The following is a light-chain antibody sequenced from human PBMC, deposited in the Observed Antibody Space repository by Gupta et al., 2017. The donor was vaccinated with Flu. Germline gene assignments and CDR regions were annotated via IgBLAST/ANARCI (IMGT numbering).Light chain of an antibody. V-gene: IGLV2-11*01. CDR3: CSYAGSYTGV. Sequence: HSALTQSRSASGAPRPSGTTSCPGTSSNFGAYNYVSWYQQHPTTAPKLIIYDVTKRPSGVPDRFSGSKSGATASLTITGLQAEDDGDYYCCSYAGSYTGVFGGGTKLTVL. CDR1: SSNFGAYNY. CDR2: DVT. J-gene: IGLJ3*02.